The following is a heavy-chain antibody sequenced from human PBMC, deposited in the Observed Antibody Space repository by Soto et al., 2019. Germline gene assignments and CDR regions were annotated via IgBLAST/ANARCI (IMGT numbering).Heavy chain of an antibody. CDR2: INPNSGGT. CDR1: GYTFTVYH. D-gene: IGHD4-17*01. CDR3: ARGALSRLYGMDV. J-gene: IGHJ6*02. V-gene: IGHV1-2*04. Sequence: SSVKLAWKASGYTFTVYHIHWVLQAPGQGLEWMGWINPNSGGTNYAQKFQGWVTMTRDTSISTAYMELSRLRSDDTAVYYCARGALSRLYGMDVPGQGTTVTVSS.